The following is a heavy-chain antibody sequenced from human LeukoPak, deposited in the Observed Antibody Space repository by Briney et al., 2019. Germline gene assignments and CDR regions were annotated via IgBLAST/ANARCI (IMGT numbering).Heavy chain of an antibody. J-gene: IGHJ4*02. D-gene: IGHD3-22*01. CDR1: GFTFSSYA. CDR3: VKDYYDSSGPI. CDR2: ITSNGGST. Sequence: PGESLTLSCAASGFTFSSYAMHWVRQPPGKGLEYVSAITSNGGSTYYGDSVKGRFTISRDNSQNTLYLQMSSLRAEDTAVYYCVKDYYDSSGPIWGQGTLVTVSS. V-gene: IGHV3-64D*06.